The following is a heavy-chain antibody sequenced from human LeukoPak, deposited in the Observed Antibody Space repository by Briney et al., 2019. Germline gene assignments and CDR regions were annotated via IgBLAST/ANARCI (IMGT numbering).Heavy chain of an antibody. Sequence: SQTLSLTCTVSGGSISSSSYYRGWIRQPPGKGVEWIGSIYYSGSTYYNPSLKSRVTISVDTSKNQFSLKLSSVTAADTAVYYCARPSGYDWDGFDYWGQGTLVTVSS. CDR2: IYYSGST. CDR3: ARPSGYDWDGFDY. CDR1: GGSISSSSYY. V-gene: IGHV4-39*01. J-gene: IGHJ4*02. D-gene: IGHD5-12*01.